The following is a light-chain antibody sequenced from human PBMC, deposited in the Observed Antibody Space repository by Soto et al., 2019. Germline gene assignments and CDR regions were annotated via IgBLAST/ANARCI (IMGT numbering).Light chain of an antibody. CDR3: CSPTGSDIHYV. V-gene: IGLV2-14*03. CDR1: SSDVGAYNY. J-gene: IGLJ1*01. CDR2: SVS. Sequence: QSALTQPASVSGSPGQSIAISCTGTSSDVGAYNYVSWYQHHPGKAPELIIYSVSHRPSGVSDRFSGSKSGNTASLTISGLQPEDEDDYYCCSPTGSDIHYVFGAGTKLTVL.